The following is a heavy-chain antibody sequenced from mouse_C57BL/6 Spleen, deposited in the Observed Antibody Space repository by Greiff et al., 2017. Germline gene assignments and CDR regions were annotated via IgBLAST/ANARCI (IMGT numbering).Heavy chain of an antibody. J-gene: IGHJ3*01. Sequence: VHVKQSGAELVRPGASVKLSCTASGFNIKDDYMHWVKQRPEQGLEWIGWIDPENGDTEYASKFQGKATITADTSANTAYLQLSSLTSEDTAVYYCTRDDYDGQAWFAYWGQGTLVTVSA. CDR3: TRDDYDGQAWFAY. V-gene: IGHV14-4*01. D-gene: IGHD2-4*01. CDR2: IDPENGDT. CDR1: GFNIKDDY.